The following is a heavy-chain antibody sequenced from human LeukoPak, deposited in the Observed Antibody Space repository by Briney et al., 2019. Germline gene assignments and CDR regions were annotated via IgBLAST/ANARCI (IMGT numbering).Heavy chain of an antibody. CDR2: ISGSGGST. CDR3: AKDGTIAAAGYFDY. D-gene: IGHD6-13*01. Sequence: PGGSLRLSCAASGFTFSSYAMSWIRQAPEKGLEWVSAISGSGGSTYYADSVKGRFTISRDNSKNTLYLQMNSLRAEDTAVYYCAKDGTIAAAGYFDYWGQGTLVTVSS. CDR1: GFTFSSYA. J-gene: IGHJ4*02. V-gene: IGHV3-23*01.